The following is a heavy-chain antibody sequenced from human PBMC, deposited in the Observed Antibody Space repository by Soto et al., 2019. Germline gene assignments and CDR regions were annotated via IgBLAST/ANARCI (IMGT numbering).Heavy chain of an antibody. D-gene: IGHD3-3*01. V-gene: IGHV3-33*01. Sequence: PGGSLRLSCAASGFTFSSYGMHWVRQAPGKGLEWVAVIWYDGSNKYYADSVKGRFTISRDNSKNTLYLQMNSLRAEDTAVYYCARDSNDFWSGYYMPHYFDYWGQGTLVTVSS. CDR2: IWYDGSNK. CDR1: GFTFSSYG. CDR3: ARDSNDFWSGYYMPHYFDY. J-gene: IGHJ4*02.